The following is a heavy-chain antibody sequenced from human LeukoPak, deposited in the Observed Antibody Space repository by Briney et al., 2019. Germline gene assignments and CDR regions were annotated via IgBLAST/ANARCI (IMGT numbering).Heavy chain of an antibody. CDR3: ASGLGYCSSTSCYARYYYYGMDV. Sequence: PSETLSLTCAVYGGSFSGYYWSWIRQPPGKGLEWIGEINHSGSTNYNPSLKSRVTISVDTSKNQFSLKLSPVTAADTAVYYCASGLGYCSSTSCYARYYYYGMDVWGQGTTVTVSS. D-gene: IGHD2-2*01. CDR2: INHSGST. J-gene: IGHJ6*02. V-gene: IGHV4-34*01. CDR1: GGSFSGYY.